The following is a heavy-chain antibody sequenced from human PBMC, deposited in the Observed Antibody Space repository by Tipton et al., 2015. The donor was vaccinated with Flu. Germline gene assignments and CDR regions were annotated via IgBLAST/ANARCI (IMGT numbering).Heavy chain of an antibody. V-gene: IGHV4-38-2*01. Sequence: TLSLTCDVSGYSISSGHYWGWIRQPPGKGLEWIGSVHRSGNTYYKPSLKSRVSISVDTSMNQFSLNLLSVTAADTAVYYCARDDYDILTGNEFDCWGQGTLFTVSS. D-gene: IGHD3-9*01. CDR1: GYSISSGHY. CDR2: VHRSGNT. CDR3: ARDDYDILTGNEFDC. J-gene: IGHJ4*02.